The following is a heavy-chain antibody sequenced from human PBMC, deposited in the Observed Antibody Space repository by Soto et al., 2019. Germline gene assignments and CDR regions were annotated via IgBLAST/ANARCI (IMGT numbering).Heavy chain of an antibody. Sequence: QVQLVESGGGVVQPGRSLRLSCAASGFTFSNYGMHWGRQAPGKGLEWVSIMSYDGINKLYADSVKGRFTISRDNSKNTLYLPMDSLRAEDTAVYYCAKDVYCSTTGCLRNIVHCWGQGTLVTVSS. D-gene: IGHD2-2*01. CDR1: GFTFSNYG. CDR3: AKDVYCSTTGCLRNIVHC. V-gene: IGHV3-30*18. J-gene: IGHJ4*02. CDR2: MSYDGINK.